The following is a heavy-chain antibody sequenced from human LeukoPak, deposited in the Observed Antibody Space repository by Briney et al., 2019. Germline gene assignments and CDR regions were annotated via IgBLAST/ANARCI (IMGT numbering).Heavy chain of an antibody. CDR3: ARGQHFRLYDSSDYYPY. Sequence: GGSLRLSCTVSGFTVSSNSMSWVRQAPGKGLEWVSFIYSDNTHYSDSVKGRFTISGDNSKNTLYLQMNSLRAEDTAVYYCARGQHFRLYDSSDYYPYWGRGTLVTVSS. D-gene: IGHD3-22*01. J-gene: IGHJ4*02. CDR2: IYSDNT. CDR1: GFTVSSNS. V-gene: IGHV3-53*01.